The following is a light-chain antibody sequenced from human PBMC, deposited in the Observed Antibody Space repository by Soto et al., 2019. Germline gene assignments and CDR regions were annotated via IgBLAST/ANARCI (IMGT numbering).Light chain of an antibody. Sequence: EIVLTQSPGTLSLSPGERATLSCRAIQSVSSSYLAWYQQKPGQAPRLLIYGASSRATGIPDRFSGSGSGTDFTLTISRLEPEDFAVYYCQQYGRSPLTFGGGTKVDIK. CDR1: QSVSSSY. J-gene: IGKJ4*01. CDR3: QQYGRSPLT. V-gene: IGKV3-20*01. CDR2: GAS.